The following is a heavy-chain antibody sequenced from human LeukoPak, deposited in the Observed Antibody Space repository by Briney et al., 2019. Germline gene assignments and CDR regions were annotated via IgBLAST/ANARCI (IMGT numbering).Heavy chain of an antibody. CDR1: GFTFSSYA. Sequence: PGGSLRLSCEVSGFTFSSYALHWVRQAPGKGLEWVSYIRSSDNTIYYADSVKGRFTISRDNAKNLVHLQMNSLRAEDTAVYYCAREADTVIGSLDYWGQGALVTVSS. D-gene: IGHD3-22*01. CDR3: AREADTVIGSLDY. CDR2: IRSSDNTI. V-gene: IGHV3-48*03. J-gene: IGHJ4*02.